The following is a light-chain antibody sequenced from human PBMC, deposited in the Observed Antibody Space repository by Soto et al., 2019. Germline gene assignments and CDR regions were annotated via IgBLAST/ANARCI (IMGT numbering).Light chain of an antibody. CDR2: EGS. CDR1: SSDVGSYNL. J-gene: IGLJ2*01. Sequence: QSVLTQPASVSGSPGQSITISCTGTSSDVGSYNLVSWYQQHPGKAPKLMIYEGSKRPSGVSNRFSGSKSGNTASLTISGLQAEDEADYYCCSYAGSRFRVFGGGTQLTVL. CDR3: CSYAGSRFRV. V-gene: IGLV2-23*01.